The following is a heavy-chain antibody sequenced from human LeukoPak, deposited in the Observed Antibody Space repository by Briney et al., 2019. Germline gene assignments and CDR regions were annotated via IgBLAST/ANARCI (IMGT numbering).Heavy chain of an antibody. D-gene: IGHD3-16*02. CDR1: GGSFSGYY. J-gene: IGHJ4*02. Sequence: SETLSLTCAVYGGSFSGYYWSWIRQPPGKGLEWIGEINHSGSTNYNPSLKSRVTISVDTSKNQFSLKLSSVTAADTAVYYCARGAGRYDYICGSYRFPFFDYWGEGTLVTLSS. V-gene: IGHV4-34*01. CDR2: INHSGST. CDR3: ARGAGRYDYICGSYRFPFFDY.